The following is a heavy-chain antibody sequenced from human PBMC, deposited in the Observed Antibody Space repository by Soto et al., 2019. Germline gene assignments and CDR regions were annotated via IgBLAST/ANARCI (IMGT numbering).Heavy chain of an antibody. Sequence: EVQLVESGGGLVQPGGSLRLSCAASGFTFSTYWMHWVRQPPGKGLVWVSRINRDGRSTDYADSVKGRFTVSRDNAKNTLYLQMNSLRAEDTAVYYWGFNTYDSSGYFYRDWGQGTLVTVSS. V-gene: IGHV3-74*01. D-gene: IGHD3-22*01. CDR3: GFNTYDSSGYFYRD. CDR2: INRDGRST. CDR1: GFTFSTYW. J-gene: IGHJ4*02.